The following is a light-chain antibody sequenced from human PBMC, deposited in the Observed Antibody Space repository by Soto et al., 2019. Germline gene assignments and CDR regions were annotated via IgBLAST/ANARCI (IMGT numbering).Light chain of an antibody. J-gene: IGLJ3*02. CDR1: STDVGGYKY. CDR3: SSYTTNSTWV. CDR2: EVS. Sequence: QSALAQPASVSGSPGQSITISCTGTSTDVGGYKYVFWYQQYPGKAPKLMIFEVSNRPSGVSNRFSGSKSGNTASLTISGLQAEDEADYYCSSYTTNSTWVFGGGTQLTVL. V-gene: IGLV2-14*01.